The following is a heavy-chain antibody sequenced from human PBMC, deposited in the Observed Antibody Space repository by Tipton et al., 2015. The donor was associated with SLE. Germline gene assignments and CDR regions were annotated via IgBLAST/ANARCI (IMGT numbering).Heavy chain of an antibody. D-gene: IGHD3-3*01. J-gene: IGHJ6*02. CDR2: IWSDGNNK. Sequence: SLRLSCAASGFTFSTYGMHWVRQAPGKGLEWVSVIWSDGNNKYYAESVKGRFTISRDNSKNTLYLQMNSLRAEDTAVYYCAKGGQANVVRFSEWTRGYYFYYGMDVWGQGTTVTVSS. CDR1: GFTFSTYG. V-gene: IGHV3-33*06. CDR3: AKGGQANVVRFSEWTRGYYFYYGMDV.